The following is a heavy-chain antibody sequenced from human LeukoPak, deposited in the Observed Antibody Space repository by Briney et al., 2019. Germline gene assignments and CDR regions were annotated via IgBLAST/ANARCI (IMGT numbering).Heavy chain of an antibody. CDR3: ARDNVGSLDF. Sequence: SETLSLTCSVSGDSVTSHGWSWVRQPPGKGLEWVGYVYGSGANSDNCNPSLKSRITISVATSRNQFSLRLNSAAAADTAIYYCARDNVGSLDFWGQGSLVTVSS. D-gene: IGHD3-10*01. J-gene: IGHJ4*02. CDR2: VYGSGAN. CDR1: GDSVTSHG. V-gene: IGHV4-59*02.